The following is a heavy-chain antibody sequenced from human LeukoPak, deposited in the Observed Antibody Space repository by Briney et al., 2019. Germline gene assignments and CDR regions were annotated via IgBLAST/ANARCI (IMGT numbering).Heavy chain of an antibody. D-gene: IGHD2-8*01. J-gene: IGHJ4*02. CDR3: ARGYYCTNGVCSDPSFDY. CDR1: GYSFTSYW. V-gene: IGHV5-51*01. Sequence: GESLKISCKGSGYSFTSYWIGWVRQMPGKGLEWMGFIYPGDSDTRYSPSFQGQVTISADKSISTAYLQWGSLKASDTAMYYCARGYYCTNGVCSDPSFDYWGQGTLVTVSS. CDR2: IYPGDSDT.